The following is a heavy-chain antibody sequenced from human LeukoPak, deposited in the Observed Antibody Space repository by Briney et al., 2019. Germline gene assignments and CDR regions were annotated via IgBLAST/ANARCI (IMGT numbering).Heavy chain of an antibody. D-gene: IGHD3-22*01. CDR2: INWNGGST. CDR3: ARASGYLTVHAFDI. V-gene: IGHV3-20*04. Sequence: GGSLRLSCAASGFTFSSYGMSWVRQAPGKGLEWVSGINWNGGSTGYADSVKGRFTISRDNAKNSLYLQMNSLRAEDTALYYCARASGYLTVHAFDIWDQGTMVTVSS. CDR1: GFTFSSYG. J-gene: IGHJ3*02.